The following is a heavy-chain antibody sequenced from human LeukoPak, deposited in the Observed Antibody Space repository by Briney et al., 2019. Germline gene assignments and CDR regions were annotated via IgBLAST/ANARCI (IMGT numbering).Heavy chain of an antibody. CDR3: ARGAVTSDY. V-gene: IGHV3-48*03. Sequence: LPGGSLRLSCAASGFTFSSYEMNWVRQAPGKGLEWVSYISSSGSTIYYADSVKGRFTISRDNAKNSLYLQMNSLRAEDTAVYYCARGAVTSDYWGQGTLVIVSS. J-gene: IGHJ4*02. D-gene: IGHD4-11*01. CDR2: ISSSGSTI. CDR1: GFTFSSYE.